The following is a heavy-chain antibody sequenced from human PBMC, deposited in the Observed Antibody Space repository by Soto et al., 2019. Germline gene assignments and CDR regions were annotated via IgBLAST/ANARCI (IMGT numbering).Heavy chain of an antibody. J-gene: IGHJ5*02. CDR1: GGSVSSGSYY. Sequence: SLSLTCTVSGGSVSSGSYYWSWIRQPPGKGLEWIGYIYYSGSTNYNPSLKSRVTISVDTSKNQFSLKLSSVTAADTAVYYCARGIGGSTRPHWFDPWGQGTLVTVSS. D-gene: IGHD2-2*01. CDR2: IYYSGST. V-gene: IGHV4-61*01. CDR3: ARGIGGSTRPHWFDP.